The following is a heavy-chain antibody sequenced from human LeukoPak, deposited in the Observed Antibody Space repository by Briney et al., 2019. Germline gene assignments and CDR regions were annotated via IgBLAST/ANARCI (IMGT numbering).Heavy chain of an antibody. CDR1: GFTLSSYS. CDR3: ARDFWSGYNEVDY. D-gene: IGHD3-3*01. Sequence: GGSLRLSCAASGFTLSSYSMNWVRQAPGKGLEWVSSISSSSSYIYYADSVKGRFTISRDNAKNSLYLQMNSPRAEDTAVYYCARDFWSGYNEVDYWGQGTLVTVSS. J-gene: IGHJ4*02. V-gene: IGHV3-21*01. CDR2: ISSSSSYI.